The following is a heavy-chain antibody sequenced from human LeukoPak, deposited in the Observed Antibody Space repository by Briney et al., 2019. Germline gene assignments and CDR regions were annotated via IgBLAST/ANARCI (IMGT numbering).Heavy chain of an antibody. CDR1: GFSLSTSGVG. CDR3: AHRRGIAVAGPFDY. CDR2: IYWDDNK. J-gene: IGHJ4*02. V-gene: IGHV2-5*02. D-gene: IGHD6-19*01. Sequence: SGPTLVKPTRTLTLTCTFSGFSLSTSGVGVGWIRQPPGKALEWLALIYWDDNKRYSPSLKSRLTITKDTSKNQVVLTMTNMDPVDTATYYCAHRRGIAVAGPFDYWGQGTLVTVSS.